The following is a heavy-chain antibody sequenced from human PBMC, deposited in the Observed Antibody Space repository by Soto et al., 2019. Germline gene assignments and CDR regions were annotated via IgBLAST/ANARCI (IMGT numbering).Heavy chain of an antibody. J-gene: IGHJ4*02. Sequence: QVQLQQWGAGLLKPSETLSLTCAVYGGSFSGYDWSWIRQPPGKGLEWIGEINHSGSTNYNQSLKCRVTISVDTSKNQFSLKLSSVTAADTAVYYCARGGNCSGCSCYSSFDYWGQGTLVTVSS. CDR1: GGSFSGYD. D-gene: IGHD2-15*01. CDR2: INHSGST. CDR3: ARGGNCSGCSCYSSFDY. V-gene: IGHV4-34*01.